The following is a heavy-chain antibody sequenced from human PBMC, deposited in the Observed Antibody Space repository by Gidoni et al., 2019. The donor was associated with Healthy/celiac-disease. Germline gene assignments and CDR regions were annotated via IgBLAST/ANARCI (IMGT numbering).Heavy chain of an antibody. D-gene: IGHD3-22*01. V-gene: IGHV1-69*06. J-gene: IGHJ6*02. CDR2: IIPIFGTA. Sequence: QVQLVQSGAEVKKPGSSVKVSCKASGGTFSSYAISWVRQAPGKGLEWMGGIIPIFGTANYAQKFQGRVTITADKSTSTAYMELSSLRSEDTAVYYCARERGPYYYDSTYYGMDVWGQGTTVTVSS. CDR1: GGTFSSYA. CDR3: ARERGPYYYDSTYYGMDV.